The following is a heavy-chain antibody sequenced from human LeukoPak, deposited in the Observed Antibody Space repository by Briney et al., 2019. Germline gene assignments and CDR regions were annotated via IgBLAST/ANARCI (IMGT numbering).Heavy chain of an antibody. CDR1: GFTFSTYN. D-gene: IGHD4-17*01. Sequence: GGSLRLSCEASGFTFSTYNMNWVRQAPGKRLEWVSSITSSSSYVFYADSVKGRFTISRDNAKNSLYLQMNSLRVEDTAVYYCAREMTPVPEDGSDIWGQGTMVTVSS. J-gene: IGHJ3*02. CDR3: AREMTPVPEDGSDI. V-gene: IGHV3-21*01. CDR2: ITSSSSYV.